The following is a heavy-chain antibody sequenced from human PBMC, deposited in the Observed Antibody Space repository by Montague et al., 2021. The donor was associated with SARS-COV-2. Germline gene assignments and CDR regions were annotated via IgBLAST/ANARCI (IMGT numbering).Heavy chain of an antibody. J-gene: IGHJ4*02. CDR1: GGSILHYY. V-gene: IGHV4-59*01. CDR2: VHYTGST. Sequence: SETLSLTCEVSGGSILHYYWSWIRQSPGKGLEWIGYVHYTGSTKYNPSLKTRVTLSLDTPKNHFSLKLRSVTAADTAIYYCARAQNTCFIANCVNYFEVWGLGALVTVSS. CDR3: ARAQNTCFIANCVNYFEV. D-gene: IGHD1-1*01.